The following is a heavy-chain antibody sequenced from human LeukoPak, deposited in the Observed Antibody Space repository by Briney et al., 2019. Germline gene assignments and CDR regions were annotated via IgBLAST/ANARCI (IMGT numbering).Heavy chain of an antibody. CDR1: GFTFSSYG. CDR2: IWYDGSNK. D-gene: IGHD3-22*01. Sequence: PGGSLRLSCAASGFTFSSYGMHWVRQAPGKGLEWVAVIWYDGSNKYYADSVKGRFTISRVNSKNTLYLQMNSLRAEDTAVYYCARDERITMIVVVPGELDYWGQGTLVTVSS. CDR3: ARDERITMIVVVPGELDY. J-gene: IGHJ4*02. V-gene: IGHV3-33*01.